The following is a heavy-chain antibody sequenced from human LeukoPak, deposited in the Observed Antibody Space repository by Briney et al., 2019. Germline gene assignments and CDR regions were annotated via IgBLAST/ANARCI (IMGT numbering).Heavy chain of an antibody. CDR1: GGSFSGYY. CDR2: INHSGST. CDR3: ARLYYYGSGSSD. J-gene: IGHJ4*02. D-gene: IGHD3-10*01. Sequence: SETLSLTCAVYGGSFSGYYWSWIRQPPGKGVEWIGEINHSGSTNYNPSLKSRVTISVDTSKNQFSLKLSSVTAADTAVYYCARLYYYGSGSSDWGQGTLVTVSS. V-gene: IGHV4-34*01.